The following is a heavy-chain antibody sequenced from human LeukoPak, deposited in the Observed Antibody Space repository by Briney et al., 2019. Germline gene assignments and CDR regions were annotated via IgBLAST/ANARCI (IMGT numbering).Heavy chain of an antibody. V-gene: IGHV1-69*13. D-gene: IGHD6-13*01. J-gene: IGHJ3*02. Sequence: SVKVSCKASGGTFSSYAISWVRQAPGQGLEWMGGIIPIFGTANYAQKFQGRVTITADESTSTAYMELSSLRSEDTAVYYCARAPIAVAAAGMGAFDIWGQGTMVTVSS. CDR3: ARAPIAVAAAGMGAFDI. CDR2: IIPIFGTA. CDR1: GGTFSSYA.